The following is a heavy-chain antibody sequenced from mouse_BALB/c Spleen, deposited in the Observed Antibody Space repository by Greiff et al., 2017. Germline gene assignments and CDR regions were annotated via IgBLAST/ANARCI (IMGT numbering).Heavy chain of an antibody. D-gene: IGHD2-3*01. J-gene: IGHJ3*01. CDR1: GYTFTSYY. CDR3: TRDDGQKAWFAY. CDR2: INPSNGGT. V-gene: IGHV1S81*02. Sequence: VKLKESGAELVKPGASVKLSCKASGYTFTSYYMYWVKQRPGQGLEWIGEINPSNGGTNFNEKFKSKATLTVDKSSSTAYMQLSSLTSEDSAVYYCTRDDGQKAWFAYWGQGTLVTVSA.